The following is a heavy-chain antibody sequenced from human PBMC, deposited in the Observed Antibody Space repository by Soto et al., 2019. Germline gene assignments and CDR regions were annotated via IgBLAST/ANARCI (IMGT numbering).Heavy chain of an antibody. V-gene: IGHV6-1*01. CDR3: ARERKYQLLSTYYYYGMDV. CDR1: GDSVSSNSAA. CDR2: TYYRSKWYN. J-gene: IGHJ6*02. Sequence: SQTLSLTCVISGDSVSSNSAAWNWIRQSPSRGLEWLGRTYYRSKWYNDYAVSVKSRITINPDTSKNQFSLQLNSVTPEDTAVYYCARERKYQLLSTYYYYGMDVWGQGTTVTVSS. D-gene: IGHD2-2*01.